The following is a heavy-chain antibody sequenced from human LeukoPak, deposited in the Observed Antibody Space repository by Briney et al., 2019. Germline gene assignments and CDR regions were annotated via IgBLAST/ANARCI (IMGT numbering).Heavy chain of an antibody. Sequence: ASVKVSCKASGYTFTSYGISWVRQATGQGLEWMGWISAYNGNTNYAQKLQGRVTMTTDTSTSTAYMELRSLRSDDTAVYYCERIISGSRGYYFDYWGQGTLVTVSS. D-gene: IGHD1-26*01. CDR1: GYTFTSYG. CDR2: ISAYNGNT. CDR3: ERIISGSRGYYFDY. J-gene: IGHJ4*02. V-gene: IGHV1-18*01.